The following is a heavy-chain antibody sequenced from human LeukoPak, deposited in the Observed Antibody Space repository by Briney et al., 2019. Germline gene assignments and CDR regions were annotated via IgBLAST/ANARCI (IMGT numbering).Heavy chain of an antibody. Sequence: SVKVSCKASGYTFTSYDINWVRQATGQGLEWMGGIIPIFGTANYAQKFQGRVTITADESTSTAYMELSSLRSEDTAVYYCARGPLDCTNGVCYEGGRDYWGQGTLVTVSS. V-gene: IGHV1-69*13. J-gene: IGHJ4*02. D-gene: IGHD2-8*01. CDR2: IIPIFGTA. CDR3: ARGPLDCTNGVCYEGGRDY. CDR1: GYTFTSYD.